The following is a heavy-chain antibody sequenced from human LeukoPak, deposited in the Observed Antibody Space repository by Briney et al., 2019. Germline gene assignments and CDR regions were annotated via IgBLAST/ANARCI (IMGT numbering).Heavy chain of an antibody. D-gene: IGHD4-23*01. J-gene: IGHJ4*02. CDR2: IRYDGSNK. V-gene: IGHV3-30*02. CDR3: AGVFGGTSYFDY. CDR1: GFTFSSYG. Sequence: GGSLRLSCAASGFTFSSYGMHWVRQAPGKGLEWVAFIRYDGSNKYYADSVKGRFTISRDNSKNTLYLQMNSLRAEDTAVYYCAGVFGGTSYFDYWGQGTLVTVSS.